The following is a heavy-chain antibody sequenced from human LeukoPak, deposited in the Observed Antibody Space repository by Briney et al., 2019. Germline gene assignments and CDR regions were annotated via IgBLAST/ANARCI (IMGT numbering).Heavy chain of an antibody. Sequence: GGSLRLSCAASGFTFSSYAMSWVRQAPGKGLEWVSAISGSGGSTYYADSVKGRFTISRDNSKNTLYLQMNSLRAEDTAVYYCAKDRRYCSSTSCPICFDYWGQGTLVTVSS. V-gene: IGHV3-23*01. CDR2: ISGSGGST. CDR1: GFTFSSYA. D-gene: IGHD2-2*01. CDR3: AKDRRYCSSTSCPICFDY. J-gene: IGHJ4*02.